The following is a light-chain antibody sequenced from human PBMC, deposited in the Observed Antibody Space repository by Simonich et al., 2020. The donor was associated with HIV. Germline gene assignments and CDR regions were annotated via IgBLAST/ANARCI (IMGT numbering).Light chain of an antibody. CDR1: QSVGSS. CDR3: QQRSNWPTFT. CDR2: DAS. J-gene: IGKJ3*01. V-gene: IGKV3-11*01. Sequence: EIVLTQSPATLSLSPGERATLPSRASQSVGSSLAWYQQKPGQAPRLLIYDASNRATGIPARFSGSGSGTDFTLTISSLEPEDFAVYFCQQRSNWPTFTFGPGTKVDIK.